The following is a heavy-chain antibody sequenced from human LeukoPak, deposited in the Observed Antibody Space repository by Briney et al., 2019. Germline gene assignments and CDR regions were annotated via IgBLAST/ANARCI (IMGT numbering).Heavy chain of an antibody. J-gene: IGHJ4*02. CDR2: IIPIFGTA. Sequence: SVKLSCKASGGTFSSYAISWVRQAPGQGLEWMGGIIPIFGTANYAQKFQGRVTITADESTSTAYMELSSLRSEDTAVYYCARSPIRDYGDYYFDYWGQGTLVTVSS. CDR3: ARSPIRDYGDYYFDY. CDR1: GGTFSSYA. V-gene: IGHV1-69*13. D-gene: IGHD4-17*01.